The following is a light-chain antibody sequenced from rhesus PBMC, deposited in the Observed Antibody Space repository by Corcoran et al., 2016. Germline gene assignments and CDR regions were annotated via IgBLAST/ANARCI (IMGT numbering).Light chain of an antibody. V-gene: IGKV1-25*01. Sequence: DIQMTQSPSSLSASVGDRVTITCRASQGITNDLAWYQQKPGETPKLLIYEASSLQSGIPSRFSGIGSGTDFTLPISSLQSEDFATYYCQHYYSTPFTFGPGTKLDIK. CDR3: QHYYSTPFT. CDR2: EAS. CDR1: QGITND. J-gene: IGKJ3*01.